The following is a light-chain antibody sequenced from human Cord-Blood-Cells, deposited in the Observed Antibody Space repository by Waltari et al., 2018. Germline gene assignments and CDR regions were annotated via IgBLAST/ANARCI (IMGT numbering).Light chain of an antibody. CDR1: QSLLHSNGYNY. Sequence: IVMTQSPLSLPVTPVEPASISCRSSQSLLHSNGYNYLDWYLQKPGQSPQLLIYLGSNRTSGVPDRFSGSGSGTDFTLKISRVEAEDVGVYYCMQALQTPPTFGQGTKVEIK. J-gene: IGKJ1*01. V-gene: IGKV2-28*01. CDR2: LGS. CDR3: MQALQTPPT.